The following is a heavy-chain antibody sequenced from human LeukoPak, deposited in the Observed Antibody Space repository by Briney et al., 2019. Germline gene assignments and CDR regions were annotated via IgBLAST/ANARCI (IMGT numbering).Heavy chain of an antibody. CDR2: MTTSGNTI. CDR3: PRVGGATAVTMYFEY. D-gene: IGHD1-26*01. J-gene: IGHJ4*02. V-gene: IGHV3-48*02. CDR1: GITFSGYS. Sequence: PGGSLRLSCVVSGITFSGYSMIWVRQAPGKGLEWLSFMTTSGNTIFYAESVKERFTISRDNAKKTLYLQMNSLRDEDTAVYYCPRVGGATAVTMYFEYWGQGTLVTVSS.